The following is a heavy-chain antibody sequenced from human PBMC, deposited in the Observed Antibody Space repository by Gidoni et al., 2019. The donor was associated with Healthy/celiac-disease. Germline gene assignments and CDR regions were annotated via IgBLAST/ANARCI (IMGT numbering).Heavy chain of an antibody. D-gene: IGHD3-9*01. CDR1: GFTFSRYS. CDR2: ISSSSSTI. J-gene: IGHJ5*02. CDR3: AREWGFSTWLLVGFDP. V-gene: IGHV3-48*02. Sequence: EVQLVESGGGLVQPGGSLRLSCAASGFTFSRYSLNWVRQAPGTGLAWVSYISSSSSTIYYADSVKGRFTISRDNAKNSLYLQMNSLRDEDTAVYYCAREWGFSTWLLVGFDPWGQGTLVTVSS.